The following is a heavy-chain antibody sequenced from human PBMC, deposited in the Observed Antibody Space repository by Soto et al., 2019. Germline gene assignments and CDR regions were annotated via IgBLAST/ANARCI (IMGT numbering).Heavy chain of an antibody. D-gene: IGHD3-22*01. Sequence: GSLRLSCVASGLTFSGYWMFWVRQAPGKGLVWVSHISGDGSDTTYADSVKGRFTISRDNAKNTLYLQMNSLRAEDTAVYYCARDPHYYDSTWGQGTLVTVSS. CDR1: GLTFSGYW. CDR3: ARDPHYYDST. V-gene: IGHV3-74*01. J-gene: IGHJ5*02. CDR2: ISGDGSDT.